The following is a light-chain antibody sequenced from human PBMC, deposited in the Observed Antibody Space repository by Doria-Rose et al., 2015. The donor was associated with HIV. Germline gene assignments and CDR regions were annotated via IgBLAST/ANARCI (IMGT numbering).Light chain of an antibody. CDR3: HQYGTSWT. CDR1: QSFSSTY. Sequence: EIVLTQSPGTLSLSPGERATLSCRASQSFSSTYLAWYQQKSGQAPSLLIYDGSTRATGIPDRFSASGSGTDFTLTINRLEPEGFALYYCHQYGTSWTFGQGTKVEI. CDR2: DGS. J-gene: IGKJ1*01. V-gene: IGKV3-20*01.